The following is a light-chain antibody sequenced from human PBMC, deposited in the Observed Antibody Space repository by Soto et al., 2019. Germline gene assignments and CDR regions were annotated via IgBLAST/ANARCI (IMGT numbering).Light chain of an antibody. V-gene: IGLV2-11*01. J-gene: IGLJ2*01. CDR1: SSDVGGYNY. CDR3: CSYAGTYTVF. Sequence: QSALTQPRSVFGSPGQSVTISCTGSSSDVGGYNYVSWYQHHPDKVPKLIIFGVSKRPSGVPDRFSGSKSGNTASLTISGLQAEDEADYFCCSYAGTYTVFFGGGTKLTVL. CDR2: GVS.